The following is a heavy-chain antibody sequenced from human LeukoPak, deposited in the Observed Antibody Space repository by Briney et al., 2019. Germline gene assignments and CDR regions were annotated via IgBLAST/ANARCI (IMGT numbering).Heavy chain of an antibody. CDR2: INPKSGGT. D-gene: IGHD3-3*01. CDR3: ARGPRITIFGVVMANDAFDI. J-gene: IGHJ3*02. Sequence: ASVKVSCKASGYTFTDCFMNWVRQAPGQGLEWMGWINPKSGGTVYAQKFQGRVTMTRDTSSSTAYMELSRLRFDDTVVYHCARGPRITIFGVVMANDAFDIWGQGTMVTVSS. V-gene: IGHV1-2*02. CDR1: GYTFTDCF.